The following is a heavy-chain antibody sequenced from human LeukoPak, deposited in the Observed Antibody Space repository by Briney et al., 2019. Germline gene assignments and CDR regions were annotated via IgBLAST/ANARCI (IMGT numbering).Heavy chain of an antibody. CDR3: ARGGAAAGTFYAFDI. V-gene: IGHV4-59*01. Sequence: SETLSLTCTVSGGSISGYYWSWIRQPPGKGLEWIGYIYYSGSTNYNPSLKSRVTISVDTSKNQFSLKLSSVTAADTAVYYCARGGAAAGTFYAFDIWGQGTMVTVSS. J-gene: IGHJ3*02. D-gene: IGHD6-13*01. CDR2: IYYSGST. CDR1: GGSISGYY.